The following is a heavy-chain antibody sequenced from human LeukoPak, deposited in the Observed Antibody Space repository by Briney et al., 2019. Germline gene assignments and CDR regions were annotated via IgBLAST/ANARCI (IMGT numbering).Heavy chain of an antibody. D-gene: IGHD2/OR15-2a*01. CDR3: AKDSKHYSMDD. J-gene: IGHJ6*02. V-gene: IGHV3-30*02. CDR1: GFTFSDYA. CDR2: LQYDGNNK. Sequence: GGSLRLSCAVSGFTFSDYAMHWARQAPGKGLEWVALLQYDGNNKYYVDSVKGRFTISRDISKNTLYLQMNSLRPDDTAVYYCAKDSKHYSMDDWGQGTTVTVS.